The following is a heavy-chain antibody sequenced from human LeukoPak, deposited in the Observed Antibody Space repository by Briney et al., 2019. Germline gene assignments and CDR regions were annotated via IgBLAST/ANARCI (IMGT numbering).Heavy chain of an antibody. CDR2: INPNSGGT. V-gene: IGHV1-2*02. CDR1: GYTFTGYY. CDR3: ARDIVGATYYYFDY. J-gene: IGHJ4*02. D-gene: IGHD1-26*01. Sequence: ASVKVSCKASGYTFTGYYMHWVRQAPGQGLEWMGWINPNSGGTNYAQKFQGRVTMTRDTSISTAYMELSRLRSDDMAVYYCARDIVGATYYYFDYWGQGTLVTVSS.